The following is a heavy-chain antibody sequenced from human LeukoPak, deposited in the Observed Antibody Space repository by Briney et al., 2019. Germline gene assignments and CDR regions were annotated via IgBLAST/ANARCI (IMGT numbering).Heavy chain of an antibody. D-gene: IGHD1-26*01. V-gene: IGHV1-2*02. CDR3: ARAGLYSGSYYWFDP. CDR2: INPNSGGT. Sequence: ASVKVSCKASGYTFTGYYMHWVRQAPGQGLEWIGWINPNSGGTNYAQKFQGRVTMTRDTSISTAYMELSRLRSDDTAVYYCARAGLYSGSYYWFDPWGQGTLVTVSS. J-gene: IGHJ5*02. CDR1: GYTFTGYY.